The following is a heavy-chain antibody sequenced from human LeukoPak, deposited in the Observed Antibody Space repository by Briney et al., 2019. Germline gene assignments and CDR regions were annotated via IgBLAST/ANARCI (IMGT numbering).Heavy chain of an antibody. CDR2: IYYSGST. D-gene: IGHD5-18*01. V-gene: IGHV4-59*01. Sequence: SETLSLTCTVSGGSISSYYWSWIRQPPGKGLEWIGYIYYSGSTNYNPSLKSRVTISVDTSKNQFSLKLSSVTAADTAVYYCAREVTPYYYYMDVWGKGTTVTVSS. CDR1: GGSISSYY. CDR3: AREVTPYYYYMDV. J-gene: IGHJ6*03.